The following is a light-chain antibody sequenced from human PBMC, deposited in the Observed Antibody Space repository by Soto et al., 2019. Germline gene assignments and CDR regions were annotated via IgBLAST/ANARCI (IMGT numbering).Light chain of an antibody. V-gene: IGLV2-14*01. CDR1: SRDVGAYNY. J-gene: IGLJ1*01. CDR3: SSSTNTYTYV. Sequence: QPSSVSWSPGKSITISCTGSSRDVGAYNYVSWYQQYPGNAPKLIIYEVNYRPSEVPHRFSGSKSGNTATLTISGLQAEDEAEYYCSSSTNTYTYVFGPGTKVTVL. CDR2: EVN.